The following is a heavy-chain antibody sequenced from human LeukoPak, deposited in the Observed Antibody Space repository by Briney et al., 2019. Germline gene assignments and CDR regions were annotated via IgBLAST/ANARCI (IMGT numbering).Heavy chain of an antibody. J-gene: IGHJ4*02. CDR1: GFTFSTYS. V-gene: IGHV3-48*04. CDR2: ISTSSGTM. Sequence: GGSLRLSCAASGFTFSTYSMNWVRQAPGKGLEWVSYISTSSGTMYYADSVKGRFTISRDNAQNSLYLQMNSLTAEDTAVYYCAREGSAADDFDYWGQGTLVTVSS. D-gene: IGHD2-2*01. CDR3: AREGSAADDFDY.